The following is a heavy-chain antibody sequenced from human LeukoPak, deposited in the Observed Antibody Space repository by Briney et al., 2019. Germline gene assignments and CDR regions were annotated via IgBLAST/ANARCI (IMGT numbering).Heavy chain of an antibody. CDR1: GGSISSYY. D-gene: IGHD3-22*01. CDR3: ARSDDDYFDSSGFLSWFDP. CDR2: INYSGST. J-gene: IGHJ5*02. V-gene: IGHV4-59*08. Sequence: PSETLSLTCTVSGGSISSYYWSWIRQPPGKGLEWLGYINYSGSTNYNPSLKGRVTISLDTSKNQFSLKLSSLTAADTPVYYCARSDDDYFDSSGFLSWFDPWGQGTLVTVSS.